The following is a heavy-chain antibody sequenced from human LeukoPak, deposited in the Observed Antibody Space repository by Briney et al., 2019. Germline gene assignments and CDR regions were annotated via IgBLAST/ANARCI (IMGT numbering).Heavy chain of an antibody. V-gene: IGHV3-48*01. D-gene: IGHD3-16*01. CDR3: ARGPYDSG. Sequence: GGSLRLSCAASGFIFSSYSMNWVRQAPGKGLEWVSYISSSSSTIHYAESVKGRFTISRDNAKNSLYLQMNSLRAGDTAVYYCARGPYDSGWGQGTLVTVSS. CDR2: ISSSSSTI. J-gene: IGHJ4*02. CDR1: GFIFSSYS.